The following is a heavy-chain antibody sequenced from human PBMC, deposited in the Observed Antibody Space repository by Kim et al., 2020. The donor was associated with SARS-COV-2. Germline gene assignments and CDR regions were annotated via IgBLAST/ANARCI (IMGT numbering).Heavy chain of an antibody. D-gene: IGHD6-13*01. V-gene: IGHV3-30*04. Sequence: GGSLRLSCAASGFTFSSYAMHWVRQAPGKGLEWVAVISYDGSNKYYADSVKGRFTISRDNSKNTLYLQMNSLRAEDTAVYYCARDSIFSSRIENIAAAGLDYWGQGTLFTVSS. CDR2: ISYDGSNK. CDR3: ARDSIFSSRIENIAAAGLDY. J-gene: IGHJ4*02. CDR1: GFTFSSYA.